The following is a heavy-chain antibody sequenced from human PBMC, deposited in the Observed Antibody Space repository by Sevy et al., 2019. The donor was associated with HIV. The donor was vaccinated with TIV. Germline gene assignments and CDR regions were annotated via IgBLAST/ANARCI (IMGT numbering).Heavy chain of an antibody. J-gene: IGHJ6*02. Sequence: SQTLSLTCAISGDSVSSNSAAWNWIRQSPSRGLEWLGRTYYRSKWYNDYAVAVKSRITINPDTSKNQFSLQLNSVTPEDTAVYYCARDPSRAVAGTVRVYYYYSGMDVWGQGTTVTVSS. D-gene: IGHD6-19*01. CDR3: ARDPSRAVAGTVRVYYYYSGMDV. CDR2: TYYRSKWYN. CDR1: GDSVSSNSAA. V-gene: IGHV6-1*01.